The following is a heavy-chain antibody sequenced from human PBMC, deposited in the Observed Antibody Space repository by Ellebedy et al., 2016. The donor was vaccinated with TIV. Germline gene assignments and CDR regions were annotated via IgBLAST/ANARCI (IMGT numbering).Heavy chain of an antibody. CDR2: ITWNSGKV. D-gene: IGHD2-15*01. CDR1: GFTFDEFA. J-gene: IGHJ4*02. CDR3: TRNLGHYLLSD. Sequence: GGSLRLXXAASGFTFDEFAMHWVRQLPGKGLEWVSGITWNSGKVAYADSVKGRFTISRDNAKNSLYLQMNSLRVEDTAVYYCTRNLGHYLLSDWGQGSLVTVSS. V-gene: IGHV3-9*01.